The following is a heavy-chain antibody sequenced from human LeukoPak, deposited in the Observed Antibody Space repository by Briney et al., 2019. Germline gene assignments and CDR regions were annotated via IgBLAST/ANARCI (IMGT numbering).Heavy chain of an antibody. Sequence: PSETLSLTCTVSGYSISGDYYWSWIRQPPGKGLEWIGYIYQSGSTSYNPSLQSRVTISIDKSKNQFSLKLSSVTAADTTVYYCARDSYYDNSGEGAFDIWGQGTLVTVSS. D-gene: IGHD3-22*01. CDR2: IYQSGST. J-gene: IGHJ3*02. CDR1: GYSISGDYY. CDR3: ARDSYYDNSGEGAFDI. V-gene: IGHV4-38-2*02.